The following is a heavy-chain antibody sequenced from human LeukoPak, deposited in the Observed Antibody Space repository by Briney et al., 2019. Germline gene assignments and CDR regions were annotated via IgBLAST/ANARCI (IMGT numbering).Heavy chain of an antibody. D-gene: IGHD6-6*01. CDR1: GGSFSGYY. CDR3: ARGPLPRLVYFDY. Sequence: PSETLSLTCAVYGGSFSGYYWSWIRQPPGKGLEWIGEINHSGSTNYSPSLKSRVTISVDTSKNQFSLKLGSVTAADTAVYYCARGPLPRLVYFDYWGQGTLVTVSS. V-gene: IGHV4-34*01. CDR2: INHSGST. J-gene: IGHJ4*02.